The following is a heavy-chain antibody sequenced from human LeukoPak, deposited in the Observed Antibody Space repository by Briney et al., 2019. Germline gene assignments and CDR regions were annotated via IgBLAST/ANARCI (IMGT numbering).Heavy chain of an antibody. D-gene: IGHD4-17*01. V-gene: IGHV1-2*02. CDR1: GFTFTGYY. CDR3: ATNQYGDYTLGDY. CDR2: INPNNGDT. Sequence: GASVKVSCKASGFTFTGYYIHWVRQAPGQGLEWMGWINPNNGDTNYAQKFQGRVTMTRDTSISTAYMEMSRLRSDDTAVYYCATNQYGDYTLGDYWGQGTLVSVSS. J-gene: IGHJ4*02.